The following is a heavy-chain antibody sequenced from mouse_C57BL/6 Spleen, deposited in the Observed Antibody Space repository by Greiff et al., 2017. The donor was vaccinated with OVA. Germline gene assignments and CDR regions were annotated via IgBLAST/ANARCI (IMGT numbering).Heavy chain of an antibody. Sequence: QVQLQQSGAELVKPGASVKISCKASGYAFSSYWMNWVKQRPGKGLEWIGQIYPGDGDTNYNGKFKGKATLTADKSSSTAYMQLSSLTSEDSAVYFCARWGGSSYAMDYWGQGTSVTVSS. V-gene: IGHV1-80*01. CDR2: IYPGDGDT. J-gene: IGHJ4*01. CDR3: ARWGGSSYAMDY. CDR1: GYAFSSYW. D-gene: IGHD1-1*01.